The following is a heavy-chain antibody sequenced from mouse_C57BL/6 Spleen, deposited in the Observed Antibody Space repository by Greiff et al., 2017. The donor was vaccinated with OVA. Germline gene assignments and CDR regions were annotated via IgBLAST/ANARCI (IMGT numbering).Heavy chain of an antibody. CDR3: ARCITTVVATSGWYCDV. V-gene: IGHV1-52*01. Sequence: QVQLQQPGAELVRPGSSVKLSCKASGYTFTSYWLHWVKQRPIQGLEWIGNIDPSDSETHYNPQFKDKATLTVDKSSNTAYMQLSSLTSEDSAVYYCARCITTVVATSGWYCDVWGTGTTVTVSS. CDR2: IDPSDSET. J-gene: IGHJ1*03. CDR1: GYTFTSYW. D-gene: IGHD1-1*01.